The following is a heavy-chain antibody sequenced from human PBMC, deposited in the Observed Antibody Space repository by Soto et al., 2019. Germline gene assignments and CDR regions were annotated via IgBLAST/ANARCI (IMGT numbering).Heavy chain of an antibody. D-gene: IGHD2-21*02. J-gene: IGHJ4*02. CDR3: AKDRRGSKMVVTTSFDY. Sequence: GGSLRLSCAASGFTFSSYAMSWVRQAPGKGLEWVSAISGSGGSTYYADSVKGRFTISRDNSKNTLYLQMNSLRAEDTAVYYCAKDRRGSKMVVTTSFDYWGQGTLVTVSS. V-gene: IGHV3-23*01. CDR2: ISGSGGST. CDR1: GFTFSSYA.